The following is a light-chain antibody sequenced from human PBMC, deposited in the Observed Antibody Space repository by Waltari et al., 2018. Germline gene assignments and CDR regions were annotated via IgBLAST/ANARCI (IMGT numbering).Light chain of an antibody. Sequence: HSALTQHASVSGSPGQSITISCTGTSSDIGGYDYVSWYQQHPGKAPKLMIYDVSKRPSGVSNRFSASKSGDTASLTISGLQTEDEADYYCSSYTSISTSVIFGGGTKVTVL. CDR3: SSYTSISTSVI. J-gene: IGLJ2*01. CDR2: DVS. CDR1: SSDIGGYDY. V-gene: IGLV2-14*03.